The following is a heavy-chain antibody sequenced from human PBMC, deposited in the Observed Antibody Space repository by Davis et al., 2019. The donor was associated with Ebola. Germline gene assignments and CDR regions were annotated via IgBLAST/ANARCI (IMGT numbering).Heavy chain of an antibody. D-gene: IGHD3-10*01. CDR3: ARGTMLRGIIIQPFDY. Sequence: GGSLRLSCAASGFTFDDYAMHWVRQAPGKGLEWVSGISWNSGSIGYADSVKGRFTISRDNAKNSLYLQMNSLRAEDTAIYYCARGTMLRGIIIQPFDYWGQGTLVTVSS. J-gene: IGHJ4*02. CDR2: ISWNSGSI. CDR1: GFTFDDYA. V-gene: IGHV3-9*01.